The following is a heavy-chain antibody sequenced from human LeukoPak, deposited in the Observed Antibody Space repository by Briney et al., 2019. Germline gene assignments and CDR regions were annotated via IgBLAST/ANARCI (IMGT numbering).Heavy chain of an antibody. D-gene: IGHD6-13*01. CDR2: ISSSGGTT. CDR3: AKEYSSSWYGWFDP. J-gene: IGHJ5*02. V-gene: IGHV3-23*01. Sequence: GGSLRLCCAASGFTFSSYAMTWVRQAPGKGLEWVSGISSSGGTTYHADSVKGRFTISRDNSKNTLYLQMNSLRAEDTAVYYCAKEYSSSWYGWFDPWGQGTLVIVSS. CDR1: GFTFSSYA.